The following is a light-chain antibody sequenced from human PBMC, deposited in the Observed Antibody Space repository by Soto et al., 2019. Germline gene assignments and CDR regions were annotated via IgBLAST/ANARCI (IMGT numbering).Light chain of an antibody. CDR1: SSDVGGYNY. CDR2: DVT. V-gene: IGLV2-14*01. J-gene: IGLJ1*01. CDR3: SSYTSSSTYV. Sequence: QSALTQPASVSGSPGQSITISCTGTSSDVGGYNYVSWYQQHPDKAPKLRIYDVTNRPSGVSDRFSVSKSGNTASLTISGLQAEDEADYYCSSYTSSSTYVFGTGTKVTVL.